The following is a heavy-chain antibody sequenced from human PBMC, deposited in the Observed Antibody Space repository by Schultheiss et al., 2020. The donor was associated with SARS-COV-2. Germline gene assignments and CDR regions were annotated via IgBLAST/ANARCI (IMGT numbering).Heavy chain of an antibody. CDR1: GGSVSSGSYY. J-gene: IGHJ6*02. Sequence: SETLSLTCTVSGGSVSSGSYYWSWIRQPPGKGLEWIGYIYYSGSTNYNPSLKSRVTMSVDTSKNHFSLKLSSVTAADTAVYYCAREPDSILTGYFSGSYYYGMDVWGQGTTVTVSS. CDR3: AREPDSILTGYFSGSYYYGMDV. V-gene: IGHV4-61*03. CDR2: IYYSGST. D-gene: IGHD3-9*01.